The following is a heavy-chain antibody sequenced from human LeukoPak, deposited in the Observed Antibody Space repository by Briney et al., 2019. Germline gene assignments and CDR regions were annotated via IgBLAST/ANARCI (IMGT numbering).Heavy chain of an antibody. CDR2: IYTSGST. CDR1: GGSISSGSYY. Sequence: SQTLSLTCTVSGGSISSGSYYWSWIRQPAGKGLEWIGRIYTSGSTNYNPSLKSRVTISVDTSKNQFSLKLSSVPAADTALYYCARSRARIDYYGSGSTSWVIDYWGQGTLVTVSS. D-gene: IGHD3-10*01. V-gene: IGHV4-61*02. J-gene: IGHJ4*02. CDR3: ARSRARIDYYGSGSTSWVIDY.